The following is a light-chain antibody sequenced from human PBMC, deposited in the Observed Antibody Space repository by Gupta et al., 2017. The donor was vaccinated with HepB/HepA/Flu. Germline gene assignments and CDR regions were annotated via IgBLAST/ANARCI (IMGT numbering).Light chain of an antibody. J-gene: IGLJ2*01. CDR2: RNN. V-gene: IGLV10-54*04. Sequence: AELTEPPSLLKRLRETATLTCTGNSNNVGNQGAAWLQQHQGHPPKLLSYRNNNRPSGISERFSASRSGNTASLTITGLQPEDEADYYCSAWDSSLSAVVFGGGTKLTVL. CDR1: SNNVGNQG. CDR3: SAWDSSLSAVV.